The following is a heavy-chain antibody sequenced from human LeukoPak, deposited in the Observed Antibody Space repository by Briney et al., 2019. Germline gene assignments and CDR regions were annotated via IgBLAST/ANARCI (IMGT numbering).Heavy chain of an antibody. J-gene: IGHJ5*02. CDR2: IIPIFGTA. D-gene: IGHD2-2*01. V-gene: IGHV1-69*13. CDR3: ARDARHRYCSSSSCYRGWLDP. CDR1: RGTFSSYA. Sequence: GASVKVSCKASRGTFSSYAISWVRQAHGQGLEWRGGIIPIFGTANYAQKFQGRVTITADESTSTAYMELSSLRSEDTAVYYCARDARHRYCSSSSCYRGWLDPWGQGTPVTVSS.